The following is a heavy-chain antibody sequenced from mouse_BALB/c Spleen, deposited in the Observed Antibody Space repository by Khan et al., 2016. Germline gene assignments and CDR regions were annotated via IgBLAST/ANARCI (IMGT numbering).Heavy chain of an antibody. V-gene: IGHV3-2*02. CDR2: ISYSGST. CDR3: ARSYGYRGFAY. J-gene: IGHJ3*01. CDR1: GYSITSDYA. Sequence: EVPLQESGPGLVKPSQSLSLTCTVTGYSITSDYAWNWIRQFPGNKLEWMGYISYSGSTSYNTSLKSRLSITRETSKHQFFLQLNSVTTEDTATYDCARSYGYRGFAYWGQGTLVTVSA. D-gene: IGHD2-2*01.